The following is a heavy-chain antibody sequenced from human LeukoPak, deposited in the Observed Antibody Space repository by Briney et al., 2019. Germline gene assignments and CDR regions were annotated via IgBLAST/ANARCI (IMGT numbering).Heavy chain of an antibody. CDR3: AKGIDLWLTYLHC. V-gene: IGHV3-23*01. CDR1: GFSFSVYV. CDR2: ISGNGGST. J-gene: IGHJ4*02. Sequence: PGGSLRLSCVDSGFSFSVYVMNTVRQAPGTGLEWVSAISGNGGSTYYADSVKGRFTISRDNSKNTLSLQMNSLRAEDTAVYYRAKGIDLWLTYLHCWRQGTLVTASS. D-gene: IGHD5-18*01.